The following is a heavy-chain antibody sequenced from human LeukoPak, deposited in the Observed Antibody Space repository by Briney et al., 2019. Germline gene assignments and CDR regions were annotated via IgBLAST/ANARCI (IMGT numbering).Heavy chain of an antibody. V-gene: IGHV4-38-2*02. CDR1: GYSISSGYY. D-gene: IGHD3-10*01. CDR2: IYHSGST. Sequence: PSETLSLTCTVSGYSISSGYYWGWIRQPPGKGLEWIGSIYHSGSTYYDPSLKSRVTISVDTSKNQFSLKLSSVTAADTAVYYCARPSRGAFDIWGQGTMVTVSS. J-gene: IGHJ3*02. CDR3: ARPSRGAFDI.